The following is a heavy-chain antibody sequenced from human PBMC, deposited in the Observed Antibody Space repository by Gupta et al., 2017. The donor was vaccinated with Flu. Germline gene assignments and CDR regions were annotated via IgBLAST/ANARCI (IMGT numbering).Heavy chain of an antibody. CDR2: SYYNGDT. Sequence: WGWGRQPPGKGLEWIGSSYYNGDTYYKPSLKRRVTISADTSKNQLWLRLTSGTAAETDVYYCARHGQSLYNWKPDHFEYWGQGNLVTVSS. V-gene: IGHV4-39*01. D-gene: IGHD1-20*01. J-gene: IGHJ4*02. CDR3: ARHGQSLYNWKPDHFEY.